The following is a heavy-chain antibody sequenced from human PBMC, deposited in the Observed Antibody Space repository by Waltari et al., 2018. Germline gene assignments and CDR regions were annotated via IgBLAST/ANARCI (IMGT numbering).Heavy chain of an antibody. J-gene: IGHJ4*02. V-gene: IGHV4-38-2*02. CDR1: EYSVNPGFY. CDR3: ARHRLDRGDSFDF. Sequence: QVQLQESGPSLVKPSETLSLTCTVSEYSVNPGFYWGWVRQSPGKGLEWIGSIYHLGNTRYNPPLSSRVAVSMDMSKNQFSLRLTSVTAADTAVYYCARHRLDRGDSFDFWGQGALVTVSS. CDR2: IYHLGNT. D-gene: IGHD3-22*01.